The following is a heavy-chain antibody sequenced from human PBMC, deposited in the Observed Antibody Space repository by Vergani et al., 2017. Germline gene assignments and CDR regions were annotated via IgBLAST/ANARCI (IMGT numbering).Heavy chain of an antibody. CDR1: GFTFSSYS. D-gene: IGHD3-16*02. Sequence: VQLVESGGGLVKPGGSLRLSCAASGFTFSSYSMNWVRQAPGKGLEWVSSISSSSSYIYYADSVKGRFTISRDNAKNSLYLQMNSLRAEDTAVYYCARERMITFGGVFGTPDYWGQGTLVTVSS. CDR2: ISSSSSYI. V-gene: IGHV3-21*01. J-gene: IGHJ4*02. CDR3: ARERMITFGGVFGTPDY.